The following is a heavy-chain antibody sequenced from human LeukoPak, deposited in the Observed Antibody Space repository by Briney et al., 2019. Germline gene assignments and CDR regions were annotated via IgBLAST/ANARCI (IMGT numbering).Heavy chain of an antibody. CDR3: AKETYYLDSSGYNPPFDY. CDR1: GFTFSSYA. CDR2: ISGSGAGT. J-gene: IGHJ4*02. Sequence: PGGSLRLSCAASGFTFSSYALSWVRQAPGKGLEWVSFISGSGAGTYYAVSVKGRFTISRDNSKNTLYLQMNSLRAEDTAVYYCAKETYYLDSSGYNPPFDYWGQGTLVTVSS. D-gene: IGHD3-22*01. V-gene: IGHV3-23*01.